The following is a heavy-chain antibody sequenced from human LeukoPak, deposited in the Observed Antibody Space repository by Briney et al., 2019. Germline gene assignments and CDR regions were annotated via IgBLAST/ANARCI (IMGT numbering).Heavy chain of an antibody. V-gene: IGHV3-30*02. CDR2: IQYDGSNE. J-gene: IGHJ6*03. CDR3: AKDRCSNGVGCYYYYMDV. CDR1: RFTFSSYG. Sequence: TGGSLRLSCAASRFTFSSYGMHWVRQAPGKGLEWVAYIQYDGSNEQYAGSVKGRFSISRDSSKNILYLQMNSLRAEDTAVYYCAKDRCSNGVGCYYYYMDVWGKGTTVTISS. D-gene: IGHD2-8*01.